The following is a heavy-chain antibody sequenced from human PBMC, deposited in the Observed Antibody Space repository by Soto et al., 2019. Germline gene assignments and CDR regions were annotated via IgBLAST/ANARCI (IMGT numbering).Heavy chain of an antibody. CDR3: AKDYYGRDHYYDSSGRNDAFDI. J-gene: IGHJ3*02. V-gene: IGHV3-23*01. CDR1: GFTFSSYA. Sequence: GGSLRLSCAASGFTFSSYAMSWVRQAPGKVLEWVSAISGSGGSTYYADSVKGRFTISRDNSKNTLYLQMNSLRAEDTAVYYCAKDYYGRDHYYDSSGRNDAFDIWGQGTMVTVSS. D-gene: IGHD3-22*01. CDR2: ISGSGGST.